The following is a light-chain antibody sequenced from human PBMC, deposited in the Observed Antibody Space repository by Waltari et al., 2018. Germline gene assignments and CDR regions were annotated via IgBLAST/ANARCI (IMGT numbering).Light chain of an antibody. Sequence: SSELTQDPALSVAMGQTVKTTCQGNTLRSYYASWYQQRPGQAPILVIYDKNNRPSGVPDRFSGSSSHNTGSLTITGAQAEDEASYYCHSRDASGVAGSFGGGTKLTVL. CDR3: HSRDASGVAGS. J-gene: IGLJ2*01. V-gene: IGLV3-19*01. CDR1: TLRSYY. CDR2: DKN.